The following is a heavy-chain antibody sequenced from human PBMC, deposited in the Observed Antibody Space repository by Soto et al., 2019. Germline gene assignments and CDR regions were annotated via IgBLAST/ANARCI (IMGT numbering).Heavy chain of an antibody. V-gene: IGHV1-2*04. CDR3: AKSRGSYTVDY. Sequence: QVQLVQSGAEVRKPGASVHVSCKTSGYTFTAYYTHWVRQAPGQGLEWMGWIDPASGGTNIAQKFQGWVTMTTDTSITTAYLQLSRLTSDDTAVYYCAKSRGSYTVDYWGQGTLVTVSS. CDR2: IDPASGGT. D-gene: IGHD1-26*01. CDR1: GYTFTAYY. J-gene: IGHJ4*02.